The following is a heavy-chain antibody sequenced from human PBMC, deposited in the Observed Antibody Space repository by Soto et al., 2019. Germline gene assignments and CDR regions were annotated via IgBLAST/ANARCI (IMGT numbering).Heavy chain of an antibody. J-gene: IGHJ4*02. CDR2: IRSKDYGGTA. D-gene: IGHD6-19*01. V-gene: IGHV3-49*03. CDR3: TRDQLHKWVVGLDS. Sequence: EVQLVESGGGLVQPGRSLRLSCTTSGFTFGDYGMSWFRQAPGKGLEWVGFIRSKDYGGTADYAASVKGRFTISRDDSKSIAYPQMNSLKTEDTAVYYCTRDQLHKWVVGLDSWGQGTLVTVSS. CDR1: GFTFGDYG.